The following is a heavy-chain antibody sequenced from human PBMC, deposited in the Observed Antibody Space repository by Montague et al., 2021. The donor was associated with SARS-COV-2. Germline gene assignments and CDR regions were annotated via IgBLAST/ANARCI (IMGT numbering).Heavy chain of an antibody. Sequence: SVKVSCKASGYTLNEVPIHCVRQAPGEGLEWMGSFDPEHGETVYTQKFQGRVTMTEDPSTETAYLELSNLTSDDTAVYYCATESIVGVVIYALAFWGQGTLVTVSS. V-gene: IGHV1-24*01. D-gene: IGHD3-3*02. J-gene: IGHJ3*01. CDR3: ATESIVGVVIYALAF. CDR2: FDPEHGET. CDR1: GYTLNEVP.